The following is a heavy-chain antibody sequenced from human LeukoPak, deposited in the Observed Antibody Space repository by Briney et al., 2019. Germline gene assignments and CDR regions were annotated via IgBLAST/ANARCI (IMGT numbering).Heavy chain of an antibody. J-gene: IGHJ5*02. Sequence: GASVKVSCKASGYTFTGYYMHWVRQAPGQGLEWMGWINPNSGGTNYAQKFQGRVTMTTDTSTSTAYMELRSLRSDDTALHHCARDLGSFVPPDVQRYSGPVTTGQVNEFDPWGQGTLVTVSS. CDR3: ARDLGSFVPPDVQRYSGPVTTGQVNEFDP. V-gene: IGHV1-2*02. D-gene: IGHD5-12*01. CDR1: GYTFTGYY. CDR2: INPNSGGT.